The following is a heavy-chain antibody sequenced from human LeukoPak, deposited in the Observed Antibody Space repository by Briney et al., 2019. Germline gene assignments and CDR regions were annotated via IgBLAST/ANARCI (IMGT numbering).Heavy chain of an antibody. CDR2: INPNSGGT. Sequence: VASVKVSCKASGYTFTGYYMHWVRQAPGQGLEWMGWINPNSGGTNYAQKFQGRVTMTRDTSISAAYMELSRLRSDDTAVYYCAREASGICSGGSCYYFDYWGQGTLVTVSS. CDR3: AREASGICSGGSCYYFDY. CDR1: GYTFTGYY. V-gene: IGHV1-2*02. J-gene: IGHJ4*02. D-gene: IGHD2-15*01.